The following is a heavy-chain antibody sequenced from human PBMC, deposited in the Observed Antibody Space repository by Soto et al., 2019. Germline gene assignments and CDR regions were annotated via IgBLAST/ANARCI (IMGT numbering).Heavy chain of an antibody. CDR2: IYYSGST. V-gene: IGHV4-31*03. J-gene: IGHJ5*02. Sequence: SETLSLTCTVSGGSISSGGYYWSWIRQHPGKGLEWIGYIYYSGSTYYNPSLKSRVTISVDTSKNQFSLKLSSVTAADTAVYNCARSTYYDFWSGYLSGRPNWFDPWGQGTLVTVSS. D-gene: IGHD3-3*01. CDR3: ARSTYYDFWSGYLSGRPNWFDP. CDR1: GGSISSGGYY.